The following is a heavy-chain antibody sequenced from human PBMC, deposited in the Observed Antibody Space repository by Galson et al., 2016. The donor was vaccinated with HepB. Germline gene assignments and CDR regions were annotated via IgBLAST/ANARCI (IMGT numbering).Heavy chain of an antibody. J-gene: IGHJ6*02. CDR1: GGSLSSYY. Sequence: LTCTVSGGSLSSYYWSWIRQPPGKRLEWLGNIYHRGSTDYNSSLKSRLTMSVDTSKNQFSLKLSSVTAADTAVYFCARDLLSRGRDHYFGMDVWGQGTTVIVSS. CDR2: IYHRGST. V-gene: IGHV4-59*01. D-gene: IGHD3-10*02. CDR3: ARDLLSRGRDHYFGMDV.